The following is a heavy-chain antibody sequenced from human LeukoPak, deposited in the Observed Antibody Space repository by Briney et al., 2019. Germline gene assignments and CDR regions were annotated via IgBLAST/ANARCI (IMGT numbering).Heavy chain of an antibody. D-gene: IGHD2-15*01. Sequence: SETLSLTCTVSGGSISSYYWSWIRQPPGKGLEWIGYIYYSGSTNYNPSLKSRVTISVDTSKNQFSLTLSSVTAADTAVYYCARWSGVVVVAATPWGFDPWGQGTLVTVSS. CDR2: IYYSGST. CDR3: ARWSGVVVVAATPWGFDP. V-gene: IGHV4-59*01. J-gene: IGHJ5*02. CDR1: GGSISSYY.